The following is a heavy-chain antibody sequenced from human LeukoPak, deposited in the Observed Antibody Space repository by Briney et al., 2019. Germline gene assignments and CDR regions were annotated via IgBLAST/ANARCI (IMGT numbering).Heavy chain of an antibody. D-gene: IGHD2-21*01. Sequence: GESLKISCKGPGYSFTIYWIGWVRQMPGKGLEWMGIIYPGDSDTRYSPSFQGQVTISADKSISTAYLQWSSLKASDTAMYCARGSVGGDFDYWGQGTLVTVSS. V-gene: IGHV5-51*01. CDR3: ARGSVGGDFDY. J-gene: IGHJ4*02. CDR2: IYPGDSDT. CDR1: GYSFTIYW.